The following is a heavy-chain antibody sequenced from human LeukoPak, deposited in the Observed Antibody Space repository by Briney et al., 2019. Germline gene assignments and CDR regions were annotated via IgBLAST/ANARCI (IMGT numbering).Heavy chain of an antibody. CDR2: INPNSGGT. CDR3: ARAFYYDFWSGYPIFDY. V-gene: IGHV1-2*02. J-gene: IGHJ4*02. Sequence: GASVKVSCKASGYTFTGYYMHWVRQAPGQGLEWMGWINPNSGGTNYAQKFQGRVTMTRDTSISTAYMELSRLRSDDTAVYYCARAFYYDFWSGYPIFDYWGQGTLVTVSS. CDR1: GYTFTGYY. D-gene: IGHD3-3*01.